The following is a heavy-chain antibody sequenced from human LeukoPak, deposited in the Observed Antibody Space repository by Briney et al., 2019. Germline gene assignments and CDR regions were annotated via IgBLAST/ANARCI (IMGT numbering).Heavy chain of an antibody. CDR2: ISAYNGKT. J-gene: IGHJ4*02. CDR1: GYTFTTYE. D-gene: IGHD2-15*01. V-gene: IGHV1-18*01. CDR3: ARGRSKNYSLTWGSNY. Sequence: GASVKVSCKASGYTFTTYEISWVRQAPGQGLEWLGWISAYNGKTNYAQNFQGRVTMTTDTSTSTAYMELRSLRSDDTAVHYCARGRSKNYSLTWGSNYWGQGTLVTVSS.